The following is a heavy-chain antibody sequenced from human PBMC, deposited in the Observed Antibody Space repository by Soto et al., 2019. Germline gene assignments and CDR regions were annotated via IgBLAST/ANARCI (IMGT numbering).Heavy chain of an antibody. Sequence: GGPLRLSCAAAGFTFSNYAMSWVRQAPGKGLEWVSLVSATAGTTYYTDSVKGRFTISRDNSRNTVYLQMNSLRADDTAVYYCAKDRLAGVFDYWGQGTLVTVSS. D-gene: IGHD3-16*01. V-gene: IGHV3-23*01. CDR3: AKDRLAGVFDY. J-gene: IGHJ4*02. CDR1: GFTFSNYA. CDR2: VSATAGTT.